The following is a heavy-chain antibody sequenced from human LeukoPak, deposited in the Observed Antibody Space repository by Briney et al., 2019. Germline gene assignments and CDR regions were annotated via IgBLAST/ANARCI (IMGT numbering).Heavy chain of an antibody. D-gene: IGHD1/OR15-1a*01. CDR3: ARVTGTFYYYYYMDV. Sequence: GASVKVSCKASGYTFTSYDINWVRQATGQGLEWMGWMNPNSGNTGYAQKFQGRVTMARNTSISTAYMELSSLRSEDTAVYYCARVTGTFYYYYYMDVWGKGTTVTVSS. CDR2: MNPNSGNT. V-gene: IGHV1-8*01. J-gene: IGHJ6*03. CDR1: GYTFTSYD.